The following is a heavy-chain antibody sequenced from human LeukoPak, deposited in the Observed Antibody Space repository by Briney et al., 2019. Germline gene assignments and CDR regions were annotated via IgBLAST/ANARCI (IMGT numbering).Heavy chain of an antibody. J-gene: IGHJ3*02. Sequence: PGGSLRLSCAASGFTFTNAWMNWVRQAPGKGLEWIGHIHYSGGADYNPSLKSRVSISLDTSKNHFSLRLTSVTAADTGVYFCARAERAASHIWGQGTMVTVSS. V-gene: IGHV4-59*12. CDR3: ARAERAASHI. CDR1: GFTFTNAW. CDR2: IHYSGGA.